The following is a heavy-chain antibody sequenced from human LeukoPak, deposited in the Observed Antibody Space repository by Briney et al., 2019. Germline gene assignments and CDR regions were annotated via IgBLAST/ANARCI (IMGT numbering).Heavy chain of an antibody. D-gene: IGHD4-23*01. CDR3: ARDPYGGNRY. CDR2: IYYSGST. J-gene: IGHJ4*02. Sequence: SETLSLTCAVYGGSFSGYYWSWIRQPPGKGLEWIGYIYYSGSTNYNPSLKSRVTISVDTSKNQFSLKLSSVTAAGTAVYYCARDPYGGNRYWGQGTLVTASS. CDR1: GGSFSGYY. V-gene: IGHV4-59*01.